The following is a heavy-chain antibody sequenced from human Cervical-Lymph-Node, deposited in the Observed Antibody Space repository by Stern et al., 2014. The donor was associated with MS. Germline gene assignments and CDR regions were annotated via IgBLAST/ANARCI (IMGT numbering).Heavy chain of an antibody. Sequence: QEQLQESGPGLVKPSQTLSLTCTVSGGSISSGDYYWSWIRQPPGKGLEWIGSINYSWSTYYNPSLQSRVTTPVDTSQHQFSLKLSSVTAADTAVYYCAREGPRTGTLVYWGQGTLVTVSS. CDR2: INYSWST. D-gene: IGHD3/OR15-3a*01. CDR1: GGSISSGDYY. CDR3: AREGPRTGTLVY. V-gene: IGHV4-30-4*01. J-gene: IGHJ4*02.